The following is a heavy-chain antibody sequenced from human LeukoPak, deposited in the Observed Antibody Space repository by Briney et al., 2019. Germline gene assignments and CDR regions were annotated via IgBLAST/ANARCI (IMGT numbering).Heavy chain of an antibody. V-gene: IGHV1-24*01. D-gene: IGHD2-2*01. CDR3: AAREAVVVPAALDAFDF. Sequence: ASVKVSCKVSGYTLTELSIHWVRQAPGKGLEWMGGFDPEDGETIYAQRFQGRVTMTEDTSTDTAYMELSSLRSEDTAVYYCAAREAVVVPAALDAFDFWGQGPMVTVSS. J-gene: IGHJ3*01. CDR2: FDPEDGET. CDR1: GYTLTELS.